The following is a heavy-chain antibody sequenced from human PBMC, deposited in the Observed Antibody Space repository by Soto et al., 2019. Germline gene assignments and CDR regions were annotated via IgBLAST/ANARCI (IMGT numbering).Heavy chain of an antibody. CDR2: IGTAGDT. Sequence: EVQLVESGGGLVQPGGSLRLSCAASGFTFSSYDMHWVRQATGKGLEWVSAIGTAGDTYYPDSVKGRFTISRENAKNSLYLQRNSLRAGDTAVYYCARGSGYMGFKWFGLWGQGTLVTVSS. J-gene: IGHJ5*02. D-gene: IGHD6-13*01. V-gene: IGHV3-13*01. CDR1: GFTFSSYD. CDR3: ARGSGYMGFKWFGL.